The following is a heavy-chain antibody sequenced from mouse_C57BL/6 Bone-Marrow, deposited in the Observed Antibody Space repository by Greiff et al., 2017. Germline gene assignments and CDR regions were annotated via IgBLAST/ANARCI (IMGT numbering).Heavy chain of an antibody. V-gene: IGHV1-81*01. J-gene: IGHJ2*01. CDR2: IYPRSGNT. CDR1: GYTFTSYG. Sequence: QVQLQQSGAELARPGASVKLSCKASGYTFTSYGISWVKQRTGQGLEWIGEIYPRSGNTYYNEKFKGKATLTADKSSSTASMELRSLTSEDSAVYFCARGISITTVVARDYWGQGTTLTVSS. CDR3: ARGISITTVVARDY. D-gene: IGHD1-1*01.